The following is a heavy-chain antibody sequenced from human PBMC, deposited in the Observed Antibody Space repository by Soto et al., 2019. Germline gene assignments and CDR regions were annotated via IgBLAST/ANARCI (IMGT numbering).Heavy chain of an antibody. J-gene: IGHJ4*02. V-gene: IGHV3-23*01. CDR3: AREGGSIGGWFGRKFDY. Sequence: XGSLRLSCTASGFSFSTHAMSWVRQAPGKGLDRVSSISSGGTTTFYAASVEGRFTISRDKSKNTLYLQMNSLRADDTAVYYCAREGGSIGGWFGRKFDYWGQGTQVTVSS. D-gene: IGHD6-19*01. CDR1: GFSFSTHA. CDR2: ISSGGTTT.